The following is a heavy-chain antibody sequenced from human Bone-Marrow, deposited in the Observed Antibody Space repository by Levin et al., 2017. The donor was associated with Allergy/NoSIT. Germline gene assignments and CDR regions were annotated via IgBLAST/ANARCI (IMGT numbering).Heavy chain of an antibody. CDR2: ISWNSGSI. CDR1: GFTFDDYA. V-gene: IGHV3-9*01. Sequence: SCAASGFTFDDYAMHWVRQAPGKGLEWVSGISWNSGSIGYADSVKGRFTISRDNAKNSLYLQMNSLRAEDTALYYCAKDMGTVITTFSYDYGMDVWGQGTTVTVSS. D-gene: IGHD3-22*01. J-gene: IGHJ6*02. CDR3: AKDMGTVITTFSYDYGMDV.